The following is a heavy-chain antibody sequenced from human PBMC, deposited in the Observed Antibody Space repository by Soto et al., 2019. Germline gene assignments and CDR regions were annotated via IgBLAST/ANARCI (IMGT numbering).Heavy chain of an antibody. Sequence: GGSLRLSCAASGFTFSSYWMSWVRQAPGKGLEWVANIKQDGSEKYYVDSVKGRFTISRDNAKNSLYLQMNSLRAEDVAVYYCARVGPYSSGWYSFDYWGQGTLVTVSS. CDR3: ARVGPYSSGWYSFDY. CDR1: GFTFSSYW. D-gene: IGHD6-19*01. V-gene: IGHV3-7*03. CDR2: IKQDGSEK. J-gene: IGHJ4*02.